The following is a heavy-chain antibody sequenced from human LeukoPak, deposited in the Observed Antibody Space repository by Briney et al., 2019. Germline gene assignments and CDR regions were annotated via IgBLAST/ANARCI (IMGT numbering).Heavy chain of an antibody. Sequence: GASVKVSCKASGYTFTGYYIHWVRRAPGQGLEWMGWINPNSGGTNYAQKFQGRVTMTRDTSISTAYMELSRLRSDDTAVYYCARVRDWDLLRYFDSWGQGTLVTVSS. J-gene: IGHJ4*02. CDR2: INPNSGGT. CDR3: ARVRDWDLLRYFDS. V-gene: IGHV1-2*02. D-gene: IGHD1-26*01. CDR1: GYTFTGYY.